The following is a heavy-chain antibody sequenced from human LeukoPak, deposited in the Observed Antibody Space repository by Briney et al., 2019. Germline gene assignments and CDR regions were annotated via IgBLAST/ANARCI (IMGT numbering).Heavy chain of an antibody. J-gene: IGHJ4*02. Sequence: PGGSLRLSCAASGFTFSSYAMSWVRQAPGKGLEWVSAISGSGGSTYYADSVKGRFTISRDNSKNTLYLQMNSLRAEDTAVYYCASWIGSGGTLDYWGQGTLVTVSS. CDR2: ISGSGGST. V-gene: IGHV3-23*01. D-gene: IGHD1-26*01. CDR1: GFTFSSYA. CDR3: ASWIGSGGTLDY.